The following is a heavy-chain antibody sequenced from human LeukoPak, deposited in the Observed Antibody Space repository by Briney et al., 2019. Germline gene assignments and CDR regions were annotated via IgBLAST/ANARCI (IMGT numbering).Heavy chain of an antibody. CDR3: AREGIRRSYYTD. V-gene: IGHV4-59*01. J-gene: IGHJ1*01. Sequence: SETLSLTCTVSGGSINNYYWSWIRQPPGKGLEWIGYIYYSGTTKYNPSLSSRVTISVDTSKNQFSLNLTSVTAADTAVYYCAREGIRRSYYTDWGQGTLVIVSS. CDR1: GGSINNYY. CDR2: IYYSGTT. D-gene: IGHD3-10*01.